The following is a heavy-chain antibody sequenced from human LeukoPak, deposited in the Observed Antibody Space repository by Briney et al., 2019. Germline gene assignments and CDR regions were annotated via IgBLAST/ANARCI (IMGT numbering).Heavy chain of an antibody. CDR2: INPNSGGT. CDR1: GYTFTDYY. CDR3: ARPDVTPDTNSFDS. Sequence: ASVKVSGKASGYTFTDYYVHWVRQAPGQGLEWMGWINPNSGGTNYVQKFQGTVTMTRDTSISTAYVELSGLRSDDTAVYYCARPDVTPDTNSFDSWGQGTLVTVSS. V-gene: IGHV1-2*02. J-gene: IGHJ5*01. D-gene: IGHD5-18*01.